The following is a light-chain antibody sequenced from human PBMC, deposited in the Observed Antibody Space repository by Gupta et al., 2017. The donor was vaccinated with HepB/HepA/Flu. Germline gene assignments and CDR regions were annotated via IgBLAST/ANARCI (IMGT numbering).Light chain of an antibody. V-gene: IGLV2-11*01. CDR3: ASHAGSSVV. CDR2: DVN. J-gene: IGLJ2*01. Sequence: QSALTQPRSVSGSPGQSVTISCAGTSSDVGAYNYVSWLQQYPGKAPKFMIYDVNKRPSGVPDRFSGSKSGNTAYLTISGLQAEDEADYYCASHAGSSVVFGGGTKVTVL. CDR1: SSDVGAYNY.